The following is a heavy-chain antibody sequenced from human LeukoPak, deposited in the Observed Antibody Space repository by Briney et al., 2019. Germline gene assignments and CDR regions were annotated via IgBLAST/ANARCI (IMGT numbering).Heavy chain of an antibody. CDR2: ISDSGGST. V-gene: IGHV3-23*01. J-gene: IGHJ4*02. CDR3: AKDRRACSSSSCYYRFDY. CDR1: EFTFSSYA. D-gene: IGHD2-2*01. Sequence: GGSLGLSCAASEFTFSSYAMSWVRQAPGKGLEWVSAISDSGGSTYYADSVKGRFTISRDNSKNTVYLQMNSLRAEDTAVYYCAKDRRACSSSSCYYRFDYWGQGTLVTVSS.